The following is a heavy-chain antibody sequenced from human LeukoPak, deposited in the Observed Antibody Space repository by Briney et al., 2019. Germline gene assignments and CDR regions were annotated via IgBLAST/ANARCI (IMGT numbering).Heavy chain of an antibody. CDR2: INHSGST. J-gene: IGHJ3*02. D-gene: IGHD3-22*01. CDR3: ARVGYYYDSSGYYRAFDI. CDR1: GGSFSGYY. V-gene: IGHV4-34*01. Sequence: PSETLSLTCAVYGGSFSGYYWSWIRQPPGKGLEWIGEINHSGSTNYNPSLKSRVTISVDTSKNQFSLKLSSVTAADTAVYYCARVGYYYDSSGYYRAFDIWGQGTMVTVSS.